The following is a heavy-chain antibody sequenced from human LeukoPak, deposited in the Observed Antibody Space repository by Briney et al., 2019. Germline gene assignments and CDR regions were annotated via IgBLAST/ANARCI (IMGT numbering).Heavy chain of an antibody. V-gene: IGHV4-30-4*08. CDR1: GGSISSGDYY. CDR2: IYYSGST. CDR3: ASHYYDSSGYQGDAFDI. Sequence: SQTLSLTCTVSGGSISSGDYYWSWIRQPPGKGLEWIGYIYYSGSTYYNPSLKSRVTISVDTSKNQFSLKLSSVTAADTAVYYCASHYYDSSGYQGDAFDIWGQGTMVTVSS. D-gene: IGHD3-22*01. J-gene: IGHJ3*02.